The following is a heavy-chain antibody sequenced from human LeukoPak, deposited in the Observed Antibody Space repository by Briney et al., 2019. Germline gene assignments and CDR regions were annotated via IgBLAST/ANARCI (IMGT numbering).Heavy chain of an antibody. CDR2: ISDSGGRT. CDR1: GGSFSGYY. J-gene: IGHJ4*02. CDR3: AKRGVVIRVILVGFHKEANYFDS. V-gene: IGHV3-23*01. D-gene: IGHD3-22*01. Sequence: ETLSLTCAVYGGSFSGYYWSWVRQAPGKGLEWVAGISDSGGRTNYADSVKGRFTISRDNPKNTLYLQMNSLRAEDTAVYFCAKRGVVIRVILVGFHKEANYFDSWGQGALVTVSS.